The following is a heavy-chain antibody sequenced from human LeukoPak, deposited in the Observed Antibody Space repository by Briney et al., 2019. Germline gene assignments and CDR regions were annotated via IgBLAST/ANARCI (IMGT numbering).Heavy chain of an antibody. V-gene: IGHV3-23*01. CDR1: GVTFSNSD. CDR2: IRCRGYYA. J-gene: IGHJ5*02. Sequence: GGSLRLSCTASGVTFSNSDMNWVRQAPGKGLEWVSSIRCRGYYAEYTDSVKGRFTISRDNSRNTLYLQLNSLRAEDTALYYSGKCAKTPEGGSGWCNWFDAWGQGTLVTVSS. CDR3: GKCAKTPEGGSGWCNWFDA. D-gene: IGHD3-3*01.